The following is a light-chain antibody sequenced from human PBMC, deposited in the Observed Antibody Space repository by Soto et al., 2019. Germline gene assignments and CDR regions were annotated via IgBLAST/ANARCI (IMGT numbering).Light chain of an antibody. J-gene: IGKJ1*01. CDR1: LAIGDS. CDR2: TTT. CDR3: QQTYSAPPWT. V-gene: IGKV1-39*01. Sequence: DIQMTQSPSSLSASIGDRVTITCRASLAIGDSLSWFQQKPGKAPDLLIYTTTSLQSEVPSRFSGSGSETHFTLTITSLQPEDFATYFCQQTYSAPPWTFGPGTKVDIK.